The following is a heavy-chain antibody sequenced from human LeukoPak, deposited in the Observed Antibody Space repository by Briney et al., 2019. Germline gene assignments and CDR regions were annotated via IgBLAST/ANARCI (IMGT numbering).Heavy chain of an antibody. CDR2: IIPIFGTA. Sequence: SVKVSCKASGYTFTSYYMHWVRQASGQGLEWMGGIIPIFGTANYAQKFQGRVTITADESTSTAYMELSSLRSEDTAVYYCARAPGPYCSGGSCYGLDYWGQGTLVTVSS. D-gene: IGHD2-15*01. CDR1: GYTFTSYY. J-gene: IGHJ4*02. V-gene: IGHV1-69*13. CDR3: ARAPGPYCSGGSCYGLDY.